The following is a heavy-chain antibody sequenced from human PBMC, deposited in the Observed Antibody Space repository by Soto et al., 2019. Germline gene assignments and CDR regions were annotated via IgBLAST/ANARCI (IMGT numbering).Heavy chain of an antibody. J-gene: IGHJ6*02. CDR2: ISSSSSYI. CDR3: ARDRGYCSSTSCYRYGMDV. V-gene: IGHV3-21*01. D-gene: IGHD2-2*02. Sequence: LRLSCAASGFTFSSYSMNWVRQAPGKGLEWVSSISSSSSYIYYADSVKGRFTISRDNAKNSLYLQMNSLRAEDTAVYYCARDRGYCSSTSCYRYGMDVWGQGTTVTVS. CDR1: GFTFSSYS.